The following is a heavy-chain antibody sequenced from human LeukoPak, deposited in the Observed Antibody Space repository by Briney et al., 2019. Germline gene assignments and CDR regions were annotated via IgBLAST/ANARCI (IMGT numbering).Heavy chain of an antibody. CDR2: IYPGDSDT. CDR3: ARQVWAAAGTGWFDP. D-gene: IGHD6-13*01. CDR1: GYSFTSYW. J-gene: IGHJ5*02. Sequence: GESLKISCKGSGYSFTSYWIGWVRPMPGKGLEWMGIIYPGDSDTRYSPSFQGQVTISADKSISTAYLQWSSLKASDTAMYYCARQVWAAAGTGWFDPWGQGTLVTVSS. V-gene: IGHV5-51*01.